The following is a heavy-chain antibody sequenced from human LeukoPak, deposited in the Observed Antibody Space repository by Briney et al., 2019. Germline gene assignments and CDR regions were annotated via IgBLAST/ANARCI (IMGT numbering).Heavy chain of an antibody. J-gene: IGHJ4*02. CDR3: AKGQELDDGVFDS. V-gene: IGHV3-23*01. CDR1: GFAFSDYW. Sequence: GGSLRLSCVASGFAFSDYWMTWVRQTPGKGLEWVSTIRGNVDTTHYADSVKGRFTISRDNSKNTLYLQMNSLRAEDTAIYYCAKGQELDDGVFDSWGQGALVTVSS. D-gene: IGHD4-17*01. CDR2: IRGNVDTT.